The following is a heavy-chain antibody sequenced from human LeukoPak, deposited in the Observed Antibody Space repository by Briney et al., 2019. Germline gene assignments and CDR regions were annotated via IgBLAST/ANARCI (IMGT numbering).Heavy chain of an antibody. CDR2: VSQTGSGRT. V-gene: IGHV4-34*01. J-gene: IGHJ4*02. Sequence: PSETLSLTCGVYGGSFSGYYRSWIRQPPGKGLEWIGEVSQTGSGRTNYNPSLKSRVTISVDTSKNQFALELTSVTAADTAVYYCARADTAMVPFDYWGQGALVTVSS. D-gene: IGHD5-18*01. CDR1: GGSFSGYY. CDR3: ARADTAMVPFDY.